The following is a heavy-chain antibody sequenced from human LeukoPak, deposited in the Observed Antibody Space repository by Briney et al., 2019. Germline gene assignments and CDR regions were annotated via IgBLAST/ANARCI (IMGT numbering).Heavy chain of an antibody. J-gene: IGHJ3*02. CDR2: IWSHGNTK. V-gene: IGHV3-33*01. D-gene: IGHD4-17*01. CDR3: ARDDDYDDHNTFDM. CDR1: GFVFSTYG. Sequence: GGSLRLSCAASGFVFSTYGMHWVRQAPGKGLEWVAVIWSHGNTKKYADSVTGRFTISRDNSKNTLYLEMNTLRAEGTAVYYCARDDDYDDHNTFDMWGHGTMVTVSS.